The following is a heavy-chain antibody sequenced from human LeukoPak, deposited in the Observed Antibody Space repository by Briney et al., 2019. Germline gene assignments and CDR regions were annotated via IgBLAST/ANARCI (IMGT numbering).Heavy chain of an antibody. Sequence: SETLSLTCTVSGGSISSYYRSWIRQPPGKGLEWIGYIYYSGSTNYNPSLKSRVTISVDTSKNQFSLKLSSVTAADTAVYYCAREPYDILTGYYRHYFDYWGQGTLVTVSS. CDR2: IYYSGST. V-gene: IGHV4-59*01. CDR3: AREPYDILTGYYRHYFDY. D-gene: IGHD3-9*01. CDR1: GGSISSYY. J-gene: IGHJ4*02.